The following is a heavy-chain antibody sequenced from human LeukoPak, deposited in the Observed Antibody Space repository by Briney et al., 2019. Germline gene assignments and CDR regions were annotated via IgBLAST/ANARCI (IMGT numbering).Heavy chain of an antibody. CDR1: GYTFIGYY. J-gene: IGHJ6*03. Sequence: ASVKVSCKASGYTFIGYYMHWVRQAPGQGLEWMGWINPNSGGTNYAQKFQGRVTMTRDTSISTAYMELSRLRSDDTAVYYCAVGSYFDWLLPYYYYYMDVWGKGTTVTVSS. V-gene: IGHV1-2*02. D-gene: IGHD3-9*01. CDR3: AVGSYFDWLLPYYYYYMDV. CDR2: INPNSGGT.